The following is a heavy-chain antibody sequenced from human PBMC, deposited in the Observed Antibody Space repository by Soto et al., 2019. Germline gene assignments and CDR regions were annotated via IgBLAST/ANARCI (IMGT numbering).Heavy chain of an antibody. CDR2: ISSSSSTI. CDR3: ARHPERIAQIGWFDP. CDR1: GFTFSSYS. V-gene: IGHV3-48*01. Sequence: GGSLRLSCAASGFTFSSYSMNWVRQAPGKGLEWVSYISSSSSTIYYAASVKGRFTISRDNAKNSLYLQMNSLRAEDTAVYYCARHPERIAQIGWFDPWGQGTLVTVS. J-gene: IGHJ5*02. D-gene: IGHD6-13*01.